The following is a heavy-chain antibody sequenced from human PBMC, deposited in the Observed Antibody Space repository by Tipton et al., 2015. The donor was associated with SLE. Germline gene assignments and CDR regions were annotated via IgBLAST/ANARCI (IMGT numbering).Heavy chain of an antibody. CDR3: AKVPGLGGSPYYFDY. Sequence: SLRLSCAASGFTFSSYAMSWVRQAPGKGLEWVSAISGSGGSTYYADSVKGRFTISRDNSKNTLYLQMNSLRAEDTAVYYCAKVPGLGGSPYYFDYWGQGTLVTVSS. D-gene: IGHD3-16*01. CDR2: ISGSGGST. CDR1: GFTFSSYA. J-gene: IGHJ4*02. V-gene: IGHV3-23*01.